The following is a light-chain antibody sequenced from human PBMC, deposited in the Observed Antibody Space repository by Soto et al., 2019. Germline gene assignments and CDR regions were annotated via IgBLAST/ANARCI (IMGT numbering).Light chain of an antibody. J-gene: IGKJ5*01. V-gene: IGKV3-11*01. CDR2: DAS. Sequence: EIVLAQSPATLSLSPGERVTLTCRASPSVRSYLAWYQQKPGQAPRRLIYDASNRATGIPARFSGSGSGTDFTLTISSLEPEDFAVYYCQQRANWPATFGQGTRLEIK. CDR1: PSVRSY. CDR3: QQRANWPAT.